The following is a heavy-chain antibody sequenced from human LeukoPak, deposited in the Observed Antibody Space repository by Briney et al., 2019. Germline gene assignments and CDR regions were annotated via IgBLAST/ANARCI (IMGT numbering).Heavy chain of an antibody. Sequence: ASVKGSCKASGYTFTGYYIHWVRQTPGQGLEWMGWINPYSGGTNYAQKFQDRVTMTRDTSISTAYMELSRLRSDDSAMYYCARDRSGGSASVYYWGQGTLVTVSS. CDR2: INPYSGGT. J-gene: IGHJ4*02. V-gene: IGHV1-2*02. D-gene: IGHD6-13*01. CDR1: GYTFTGYY. CDR3: ARDRSGGSASVYY.